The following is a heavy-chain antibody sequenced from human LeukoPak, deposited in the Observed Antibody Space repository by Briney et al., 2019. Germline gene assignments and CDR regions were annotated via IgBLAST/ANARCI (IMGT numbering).Heavy chain of an antibody. CDR3: AKDKGPSSSWYRQYFQH. D-gene: IGHD6-13*01. CDR1: GFTFSSYG. Sequence: GGSLRLSCAASGFTFSSYGMHWVRQAPGKGLEWVAVISYDGSNKYYADSVKGRFTISRDNSKDTLYLQMNSLRAEDTAVYYCAKDKGPSSSWYRQYFQHWGQGTLVTVSS. V-gene: IGHV3-30*18. CDR2: ISYDGSNK. J-gene: IGHJ1*01.